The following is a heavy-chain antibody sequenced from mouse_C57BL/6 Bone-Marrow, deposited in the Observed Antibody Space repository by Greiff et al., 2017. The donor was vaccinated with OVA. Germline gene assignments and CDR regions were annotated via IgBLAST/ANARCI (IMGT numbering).Heavy chain of an antibody. CDR3: AKNDLYDYNPRH. CDR2: IWRGGST. J-gene: IGHJ3*01. D-gene: IGHD2-4*01. V-gene: IGHV2-5*01. CDR1: GFSLTSYG. Sequence: QVQLQQSGPGLVQPSQSLSITCTVSGFSLTSYGVHWVRQSPGKGLEWLGVIWRGGSTDYNAAFMSRLSITKDNSKSHVFFKMNSLQADDTAIYYCAKNDLYDYNPRHWGQGTLVTVSA.